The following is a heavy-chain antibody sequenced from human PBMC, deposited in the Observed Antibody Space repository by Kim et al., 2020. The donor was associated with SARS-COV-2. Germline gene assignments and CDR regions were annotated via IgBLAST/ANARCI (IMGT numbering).Heavy chain of an antibody. Sequence: ASVKVSCKASGYTFTSYGISWVRQAPGQGLEWMGWISAYNGNTNYAQKLQGRVTMTTDTSTSTAYMELRSLRSDDTAVYYCARDPPRRGDFWSGYRYYYYYGMDVWGQGTTVTVSS. CDR3: ARDPPRRGDFWSGYRYYYYYGMDV. CDR2: ISAYNGNT. J-gene: IGHJ6*02. V-gene: IGHV1-18*04. D-gene: IGHD3-3*01. CDR1: GYTFTSYG.